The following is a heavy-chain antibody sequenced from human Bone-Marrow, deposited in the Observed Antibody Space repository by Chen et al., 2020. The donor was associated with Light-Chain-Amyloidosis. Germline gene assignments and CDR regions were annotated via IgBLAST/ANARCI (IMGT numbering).Heavy chain of an antibody. CDR3: ARKRTIAAAGKDLIG. Sequence: QLQLQESGPGLVKPSETLSLTCTVSGGSISSSSYYWGWIRQPPGKGLEWIGSIYYSGSTYYNPSLKRRVTISVDTSKNQFSLKLSSVTAADTAVYYCARKRTIAAAGKDLIGWGQGTLVTVSS. J-gene: IGHJ4*02. V-gene: IGHV4-39*01. CDR2: IYYSGST. D-gene: IGHD6-13*01. CDR1: GGSISSSSYY.